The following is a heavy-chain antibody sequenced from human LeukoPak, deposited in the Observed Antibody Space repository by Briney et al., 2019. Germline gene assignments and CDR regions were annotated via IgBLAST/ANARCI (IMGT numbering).Heavy chain of an antibody. CDR2: INPSGGAT. CDR3: AREGDASNDYGDFDY. V-gene: IGHV1-46*01. Sequence: ASVKVSCKASGYTFTSYYMHWVRQAPGHGLEWVGVINPSGGATSYAQKFQGRVTMTRDTSTSTVYMELSSLRSEDTAVYYCAREGDASNDYGDFDYWGQGTLVTVSS. CDR1: GYTFTSYY. D-gene: IGHD4-17*01. J-gene: IGHJ4*02.